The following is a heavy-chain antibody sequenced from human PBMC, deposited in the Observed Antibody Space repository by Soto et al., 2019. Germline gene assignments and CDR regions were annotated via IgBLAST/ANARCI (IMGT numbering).Heavy chain of an antibody. Sequence: QVQLVQSGAEVKNPGASVKVSCKASGYTFTRYGSGWARHAPGQGLEWMGWINTYNGNTNYAQNVQGRVTLTTATSTSTAYMELRSLRSNDTAIYYCAMVDVYVTPSPQDVWGQGTTVIVSS. CDR2: INTYNGNT. V-gene: IGHV1-18*01. CDR1: GYTFTRYG. CDR3: AMVDVYVTPSPQDV. D-gene: IGHD3-16*01. J-gene: IGHJ6*02.